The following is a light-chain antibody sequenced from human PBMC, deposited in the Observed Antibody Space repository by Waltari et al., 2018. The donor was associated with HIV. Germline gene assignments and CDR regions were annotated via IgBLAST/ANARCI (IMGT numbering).Light chain of an antibody. J-gene: IGLJ2*01. V-gene: IGLV3-21*04. Sequence: SYVLTQPPSVSVAPGETATISCGGNDMGSKSGHWYQQSPGQAPLLVIYDDSARPSGIPERFSASKFGNTATLTISRVEAGDEADYYCQVWDSSSDQGVFGGGTKLTVL. CDR3: QVWDSSSDQGV. CDR1: DMGSKS. CDR2: DDS.